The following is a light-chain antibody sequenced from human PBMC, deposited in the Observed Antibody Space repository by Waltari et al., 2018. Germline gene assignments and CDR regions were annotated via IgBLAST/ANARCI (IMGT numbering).Light chain of an antibody. CDR1: SGSLPTTSH. V-gene: IGLV8-61*01. CDR2: KAN. CDR3: ALYMGSGIWV. J-gene: IGLJ3*02. Sequence: QTVVTQEPSLSVSPGGTVTLTCALSSGSLPTTSHATWYQQTPGPAPRTLVYKANARSSGVPDRFSGSILGNTAALTITGAQADDESDYYCALYMGSGIWVFGGGTRLTVL.